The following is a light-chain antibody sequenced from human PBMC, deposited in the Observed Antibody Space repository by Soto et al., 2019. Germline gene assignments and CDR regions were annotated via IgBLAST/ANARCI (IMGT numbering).Light chain of an antibody. CDR1: QGISSW. J-gene: IGKJ5*01. V-gene: IGKV1D-12*01. Sequence: DIQMTQSPSSVSASVGDRVTITCRASQGISSWLAWYQQKPGKAPELLIYGASNLESGVPSRFSGSGSGTDFSLTISSLQPEDRVTYYCQQANKFPPTFGQGTRLEI. CDR2: GAS. CDR3: QQANKFPPT.